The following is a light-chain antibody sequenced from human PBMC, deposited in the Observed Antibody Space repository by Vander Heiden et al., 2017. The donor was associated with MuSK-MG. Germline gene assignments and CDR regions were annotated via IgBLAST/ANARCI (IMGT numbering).Light chain of an antibody. Sequence: QSALTQPPSVSGSPGQLVTISCTGTSSDVGSYHRVSWYQQPPGTAPKLMIYEVSNRPSGVPDRFSGSKSGNTASLTISGLQAEDEADYYCSSYTSSSTFVVFGGGTKLTVL. CDR1: SSDVGSYHR. V-gene: IGLV2-18*02. CDR3: SSYTSSSTFVV. CDR2: EVS. J-gene: IGLJ2*01.